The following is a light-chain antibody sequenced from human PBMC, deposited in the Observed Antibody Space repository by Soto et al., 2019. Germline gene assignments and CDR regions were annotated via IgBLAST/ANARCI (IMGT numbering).Light chain of an antibody. CDR2: DAS. J-gene: IGKJ1*01. Sequence: EIVLTQSPATLSLSPGERATLSCRASQSISSSLAWYQQNPGQAPRLLIYDASSRATGFPARFSGSGSGTDFTLTIGSLEPEDFAVYYCQQRSEWPRTFGQGTTVEIK. V-gene: IGKV3-11*01. CDR1: QSISSS. CDR3: QQRSEWPRT.